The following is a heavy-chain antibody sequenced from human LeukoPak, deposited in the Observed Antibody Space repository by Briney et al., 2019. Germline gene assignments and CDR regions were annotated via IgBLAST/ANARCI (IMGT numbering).Heavy chain of an antibody. CDR2: IIPIFGTA. CDR3: ARTVVVVAASSGDAFDI. V-gene: IGHV1-69*06. CDR1: GGTFSSYA. J-gene: IGHJ3*02. D-gene: IGHD2-15*01. Sequence: VKVSCKASGGTFSSYAISWVRQAPGQGLEWMGGIIPIFGTANYAQKFQGRVTITADKSTSTAYMELSSLRSEDTAVYYCARTVVVVAASSGDAFDIWGQGTMVTVSS.